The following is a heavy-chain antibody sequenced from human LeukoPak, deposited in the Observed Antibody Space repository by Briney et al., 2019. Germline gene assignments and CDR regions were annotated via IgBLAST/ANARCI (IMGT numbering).Heavy chain of an antibody. J-gene: IGHJ5*02. CDR3: ARKLYGSGGNWFDP. V-gene: IGHV3-21*01. Sequence: GGSLRLSCAASGFTFGSYAMSWVRQAPGKGLEWVSSISSSSSYIYYADSVKGRFTISRDNAKNSLYLQMNSLRAEDTAVYYCARKLYGSGGNWFDPWGQGTLVTVSS. CDR2: ISSSSSYI. CDR1: GFTFGSYA. D-gene: IGHD3-10*01.